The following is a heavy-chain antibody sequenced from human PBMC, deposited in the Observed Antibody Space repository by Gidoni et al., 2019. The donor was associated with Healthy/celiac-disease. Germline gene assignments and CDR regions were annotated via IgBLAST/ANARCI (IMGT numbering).Heavy chain of an antibody. CDR3: TRLKSQQYYYGLEAFDI. V-gene: IGHV3-73*01. Sequence: EVQLVESGGGLVQPGGSLKLSCAASGFPFSGSAMHWVRQASGKGLECVGRIGSKANSYAKAYAASVKGRFTISRDDSKNTAYLQMNSLKTEDTAVYYCTRLKSQQYYYGLEAFDIWGQGTMVTVSS. CDR2: IGSKANSYAK. J-gene: IGHJ3*02. CDR1: GFPFSGSA. D-gene: IGHD3-10*01.